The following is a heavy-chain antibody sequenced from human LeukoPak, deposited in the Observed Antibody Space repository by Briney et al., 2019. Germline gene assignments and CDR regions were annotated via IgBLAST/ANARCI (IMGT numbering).Heavy chain of an antibody. D-gene: IGHD3-10*02. J-gene: IGHJ6*02. CDR3: ARDLHYYVAMDL. CDR2: IGSDNKP. V-gene: IGHV3-23*01. Sequence: HGGSLSLSCEASGFTFSAYAMTWVRQAPGQGLEWVSSIGSDNKPHYSESVKGRFAISRDNSKSMLFLQLNSLRAEDTALYYCARDLHYYVAMDLWGQGTMVTVSS. CDR1: GFTFSAYA.